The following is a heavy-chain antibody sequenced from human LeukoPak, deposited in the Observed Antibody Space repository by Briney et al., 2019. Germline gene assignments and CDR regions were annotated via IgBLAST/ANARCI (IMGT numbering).Heavy chain of an antibody. CDR2: INPNSGDT. D-gene: IGHD5-18*01. CDR3: ARGIAMGENDY. CDR1: GYTFTGYY. V-gene: IGHV1-2*02. J-gene: IGHJ4*02. Sequence: ASVKVSCKASGYTFTGYYMHWMRQAPGQGLEWMGWINPNSGDTNYAQKFQGRVTMTRDTSITTAYMELSRLRSEDTAVYYCARGIAMGENDYWGQGTLVTVSS.